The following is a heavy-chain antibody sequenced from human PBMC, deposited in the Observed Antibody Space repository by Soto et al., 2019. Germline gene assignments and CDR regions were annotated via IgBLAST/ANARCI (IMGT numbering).Heavy chain of an antibody. D-gene: IGHD3-22*01. Sequence: EVQLLESGGGLVQPGGSLRLSCAASGFTFSSYAMSWVRQAPGKGLEWVSAISGSGGSTYYADSVKGRFTISRDNSKNTLYLQMNSLRAEDTAVYYCAKVTTMIVVVITHFDYWGRGTLVTVSS. V-gene: IGHV3-23*01. CDR3: AKVTTMIVVVITHFDY. CDR2: ISGSGGST. J-gene: IGHJ4*02. CDR1: GFTFSSYA.